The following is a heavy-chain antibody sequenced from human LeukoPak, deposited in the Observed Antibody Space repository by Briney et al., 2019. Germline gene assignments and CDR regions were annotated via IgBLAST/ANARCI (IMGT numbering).Heavy chain of an antibody. CDR1: GFTLSAYA. Sequence: PGGSLRLSCAASGFTLSAYAMSWVRQAPGKGVEWVSAISGSGGSTYYADSVKGRFTVSRDNSKNTLYLQMNSLRAEDTAVYYCAKDTSDRSGYLYYFDNWGQGTLVTVSS. J-gene: IGHJ4*02. CDR2: ISGSGGST. CDR3: AKDTSDRSGYLYYFDN. V-gene: IGHV3-23*01. D-gene: IGHD3-22*01.